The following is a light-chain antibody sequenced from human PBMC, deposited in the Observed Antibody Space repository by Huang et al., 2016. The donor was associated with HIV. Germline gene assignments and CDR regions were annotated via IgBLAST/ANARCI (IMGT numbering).Light chain of an antibody. CDR1: QSVSLA. CDR3: QQYNNWPLS. J-gene: IGKJ4*01. V-gene: IGKV3-15*01. CDR2: GAS. Sequence: TQSPVALSVSPGERATLSSRASQSVSLALAWCQHKPGQAPRVLIYGASTRATGSPARFSGSGSGKEFTLTISSLQSEDFAVYYCQQYNNWPLSFGGGTKVENK.